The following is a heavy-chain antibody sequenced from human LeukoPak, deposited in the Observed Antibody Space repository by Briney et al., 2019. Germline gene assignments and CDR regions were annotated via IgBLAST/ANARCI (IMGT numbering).Heavy chain of an antibody. CDR3: ARGWRRSVKNDAFDI. Sequence: SETLSLTCTVSGGSISSSSYYWGWIRQPPGKGLEWIGSIYYSGSTYYNPSLKSRVTISVDTSKNQFSLKLSSVTAADTAVYYCARGWRRSVKNDAFDIWGQGTMVTVSS. V-gene: IGHV4-39*07. D-gene: IGHD3-10*01. CDR1: GGSISSSSYY. CDR2: IYYSGST. J-gene: IGHJ3*02.